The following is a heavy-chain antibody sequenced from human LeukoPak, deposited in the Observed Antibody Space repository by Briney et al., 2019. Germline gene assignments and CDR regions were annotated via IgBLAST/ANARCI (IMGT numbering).Heavy chain of an antibody. J-gene: IGHJ4*02. V-gene: IGHV1-2*04. CDR1: GYTFTGYY. D-gene: IGHD2-21*02. CDR3: ARDSPYCGGDCYQY. CDR2: INPNSGGT. Sequence: ASVKVSCNASGYTFTGYYMHWVRQAPGQGLEWMGWINPNSGGTNHAQKFQGWVTMTRDTSISTAYMELSRLRSDDTAVYYCARDSPYCGGDCYQYWGQGTLVTVSS.